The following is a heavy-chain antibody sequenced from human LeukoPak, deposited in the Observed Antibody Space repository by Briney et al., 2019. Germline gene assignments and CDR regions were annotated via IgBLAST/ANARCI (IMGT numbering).Heavy chain of an antibody. J-gene: IGHJ4*02. CDR1: GFPFNNAW. CDR3: STDTRGENY. V-gene: IGHV3-15*01. CDR2: IKSKAHGGTT. Sequence: GGSLRLSCAASGFPFNNAWMSWVRQAPGKGLEWVGRIKSKAHGGTTDYATAVKGRVTISRDDSKNTLYLQMNSLKAEDTAMYYCSTDTRGENYWGQGTLVTVSS.